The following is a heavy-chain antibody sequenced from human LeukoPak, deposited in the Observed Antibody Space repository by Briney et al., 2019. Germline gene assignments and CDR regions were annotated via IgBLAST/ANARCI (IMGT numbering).Heavy chain of an antibody. V-gene: IGHV4-59*01. J-gene: IGHJ4*02. CDR3: ARGPHFDC. Sequence: SETLSLTCTVSGGSISSYYWSWIRQSPGKGLEWIGYIFYSGSTNYNPSLNSRVTISVDTSKNQFSLKLSSVTAADTAVYYCARGPHFDCWGQGTLVTVSS. CDR2: IFYSGST. CDR1: GGSISSYY.